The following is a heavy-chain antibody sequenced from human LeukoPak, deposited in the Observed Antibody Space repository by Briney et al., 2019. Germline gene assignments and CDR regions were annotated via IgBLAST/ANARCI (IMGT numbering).Heavy chain of an antibody. J-gene: IGHJ4*02. Sequence: SVKVSCKASGGTFSSYAISWVRQAPGQGLEWMGGIIPIFGTANYAQKVQGRVAITADESTSTAYMELSSLRSEDTAVYYCASRDHYYGSGSYLGVDYWGQGTLVTVSS. V-gene: IGHV1-69*13. CDR3: ASRDHYYGSGSYLGVDY. CDR2: IIPIFGTA. CDR1: GGTFSSYA. D-gene: IGHD3-10*01.